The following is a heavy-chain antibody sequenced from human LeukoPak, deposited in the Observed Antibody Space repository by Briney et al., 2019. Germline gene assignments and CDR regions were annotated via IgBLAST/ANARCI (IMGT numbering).Heavy chain of an antibody. V-gene: IGHV3-23*01. Sequence: GGSLRLSCAASGFTFSSYAMSWVRQAPGKGLEWVSVISGGGSSAYYADSVKGRFTISRDNSKNTLYLQMNSLRAEDTAVYYCARPMYYYDSSGYHPIDYWGQGTLVTVSS. CDR2: ISGGGSSA. D-gene: IGHD3-22*01. CDR3: ARPMYYYDSSGYHPIDY. CDR1: GFTFSSYA. J-gene: IGHJ4*02.